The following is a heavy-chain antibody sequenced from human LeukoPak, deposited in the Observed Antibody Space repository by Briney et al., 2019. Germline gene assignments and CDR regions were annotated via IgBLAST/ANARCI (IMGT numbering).Heavy chain of an antibody. Sequence: PSETLSLTCAVYGGSFRGYYWSWIRQPPGKGLEWIGEINHSGSTNYNPSLKSRVTISVDTSKNQFSLKLSSVTAADTAVYYCARGSYSSSSYYYYYMDVWGKGTTVTVSS. J-gene: IGHJ6*03. CDR3: ARGSYSSSSYYYYYMDV. CDR2: INHSGST. CDR1: GGSFRGYY. D-gene: IGHD6-6*01. V-gene: IGHV4-34*01.